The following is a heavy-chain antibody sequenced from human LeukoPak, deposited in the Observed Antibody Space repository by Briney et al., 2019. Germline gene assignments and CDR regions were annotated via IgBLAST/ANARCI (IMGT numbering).Heavy chain of an antibody. Sequence: GGSLRLSCAVSRFTFSSYYMHWVSQVRGKGLVWISRISGDGSDTNYADSVKGRFTISRDNAKNTLYLQMNSLRAEDTAAYYCLRVPYWGQGSLVTVSS. V-gene: IGHV3-74*01. D-gene: IGHD4/OR15-4a*01. J-gene: IGHJ4*02. CDR1: RFTFSSYY. CDR3: LRVPY. CDR2: ISGDGSDT.